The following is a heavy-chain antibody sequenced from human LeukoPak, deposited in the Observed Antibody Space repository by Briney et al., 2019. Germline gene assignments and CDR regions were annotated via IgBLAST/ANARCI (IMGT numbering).Heavy chain of an antibody. CDR3: ARSTHSGSYLRFDP. CDR2: IYYSGST. V-gene: IGHV4-59*01. D-gene: IGHD1-26*01. CDR1: GGSISSYY. Sequence: SETLSLTCTVSGGSISSYYWSWIRQPPGKGLEWIGYIYYSGSTNYNPSLKSRVTISVDTSKNQFSLKLSSVTAADTAMYYCARSTHSGSYLRFDPWGQGTLVTVSS. J-gene: IGHJ5*02.